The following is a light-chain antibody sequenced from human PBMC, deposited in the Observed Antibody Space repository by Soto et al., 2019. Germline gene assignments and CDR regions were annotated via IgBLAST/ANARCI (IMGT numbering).Light chain of an antibody. CDR3: QQSYSTLFT. Sequence: DIQMTQSPSSLSASVGDRVTITCRASQSISTYLNWYQQKPGKAPKLLISAASSLQSGVPSRFSGSGSGTDFTLNISSLQPEDFATYYCQQSYSTLFTFGPGTKVDIK. CDR2: AAS. CDR1: QSISTY. J-gene: IGKJ3*01. V-gene: IGKV1-39*01.